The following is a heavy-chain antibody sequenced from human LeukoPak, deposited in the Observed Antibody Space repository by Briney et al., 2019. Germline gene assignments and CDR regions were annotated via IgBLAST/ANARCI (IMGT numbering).Heavy chain of an antibody. J-gene: IGHJ4*02. Sequence: ASVKVSCKVSGYTLTELSMHWVRQAPGKGLEWMGGFDPEDGETIYAQKFQARVTMTEDTSTDTAYMEQSSLRSEDTAVYYCATFVSSYDSSGYPQVYFDYWGQGTLVTVSS. V-gene: IGHV1-24*01. CDR3: ATFVSSYDSSGYPQVYFDY. CDR2: FDPEDGET. CDR1: GYTLTELS. D-gene: IGHD3-22*01.